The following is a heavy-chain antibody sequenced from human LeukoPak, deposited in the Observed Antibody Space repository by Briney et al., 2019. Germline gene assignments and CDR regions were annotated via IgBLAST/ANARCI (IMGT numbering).Heavy chain of an antibody. CDR2: ISGSGGST. V-gene: IGHV3-23*01. Sequence: GGSLRLSCAASGFTFSSYAMSGVRQAPGKGMEWVSAISGSGGSTYYADSVKGRFTISRDNSKNTLYLQMNSLRAEDTAVYYCAKGVRITIFGVANDAFDIWGQGTMVTVSS. CDR3: AKGVRITIFGVANDAFDI. D-gene: IGHD3-3*01. J-gene: IGHJ3*02. CDR1: GFTFSSYA.